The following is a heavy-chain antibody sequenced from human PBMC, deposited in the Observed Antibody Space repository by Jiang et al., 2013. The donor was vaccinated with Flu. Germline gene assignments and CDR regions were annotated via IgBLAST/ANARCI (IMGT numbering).Heavy chain of an antibody. CDR3: ARESFPGSSSGPGWFDP. CDR1: GGSISSYY. V-gene: IGHV4-59*08. J-gene: IGHJ5*02. D-gene: IGHD6-13*01. CDR2: IYYSGST. Sequence: SLTCTVSGGSISSYYWSWIRQPQEGLEWIGYIYYSGSTNYNPSLKSRVTISVDTSKNQFSLKLSSVTAADTAVYYCARESFPGSSSGPGWFDPWGQGTLVTVSS.